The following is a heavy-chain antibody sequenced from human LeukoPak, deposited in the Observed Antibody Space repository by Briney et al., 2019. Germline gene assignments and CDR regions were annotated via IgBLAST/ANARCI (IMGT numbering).Heavy chain of an antibody. CDR3: ARATYQKGAHYMDV. CDR2: IFYTGSA. Sequence: SETLILTCTASGCSISTYYWSWIRQPPGEGLKWVGNIFYTGSASYSPSLRSRVTISVDTSKNQFSLTLSFVTAADAAVYYCARATYQKGAHYMDVWGKGTTVTVSS. J-gene: IGHJ6*03. V-gene: IGHV4-59*01. CDR1: GCSISTYY. D-gene: IGHD2-2*01.